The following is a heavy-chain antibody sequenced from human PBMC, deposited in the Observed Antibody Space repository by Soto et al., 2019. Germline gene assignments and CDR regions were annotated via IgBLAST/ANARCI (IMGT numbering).Heavy chain of an antibody. Sequence: SVKVSCKASGGTFSSSAISWVRQAPGQGLEWMGGIIPIFGTANYAQKFQGRVTITADESTSTAYMELSSLRSEDTAVYYCAREAAADPGYFDYWGQGTLVTVSS. J-gene: IGHJ4*02. CDR1: GGTFSSSA. V-gene: IGHV1-69*13. CDR2: IIPIFGTA. CDR3: AREAAADPGYFDY. D-gene: IGHD6-13*01.